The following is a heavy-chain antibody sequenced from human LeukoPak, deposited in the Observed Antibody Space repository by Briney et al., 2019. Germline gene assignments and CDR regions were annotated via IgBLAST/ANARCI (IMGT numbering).Heavy chain of an antibody. J-gene: IGHJ4*02. CDR3: AREPTTGTGY. V-gene: IGHV3-21*01. CDR1: GFTFSSHS. CDR2: ISSSSSYI. D-gene: IGHD1-1*01. Sequence: GGSLRLSCAASGFTFSSHSMNWVRQAPGKGLEWVSSISSSSSYIYYADSVKGRFTISRDNAKNSLYLQMNSLRAEDTAVYYCAREPTTGTGYWGQGTLVTVSS.